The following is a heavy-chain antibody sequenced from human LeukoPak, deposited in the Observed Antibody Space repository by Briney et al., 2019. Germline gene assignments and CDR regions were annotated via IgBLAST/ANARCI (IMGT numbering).Heavy chain of an antibody. CDR2: ISAYNGNT. D-gene: IGHD2-2*02. CDR1: GYTFTSYG. J-gene: IGHJ5*02. Sequence: ASVKVSCKASGYTFTSYGISWVRQAPGQGLEWMGWISAYNGNTNYAQKLQGRVTMTTDTSTSTAYMELRSLRSDDTAVYYCARTFIYGIVVVPAAILNNWFDPWGQGTLVTVSS. V-gene: IGHV1-18*01. CDR3: ARTFIYGIVVVPAAILNNWFDP.